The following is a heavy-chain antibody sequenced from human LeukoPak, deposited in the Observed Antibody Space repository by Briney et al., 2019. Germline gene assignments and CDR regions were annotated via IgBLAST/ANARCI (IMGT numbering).Heavy chain of an antibody. CDR2: IYYSGST. J-gene: IGHJ4*02. CDR3: ARDGGAYYYDSSGSPLDY. V-gene: IGHV4-39*07. Sequence: PSETLSLTCTVSGGSISSSSYYWGWIRQPPGKGLEWIGSIYYSGSTYYNPSLKSRVTISVDTSKNQFSLKLSSVTAADTAVYYCARDGGAYYYDSSGSPLDYWGQGTLVTVSS. CDR1: GGSISSSSYY. D-gene: IGHD3-22*01.